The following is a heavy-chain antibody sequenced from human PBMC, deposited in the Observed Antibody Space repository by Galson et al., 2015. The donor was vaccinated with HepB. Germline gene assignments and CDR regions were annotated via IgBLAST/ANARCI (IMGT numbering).Heavy chain of an antibody. J-gene: IGHJ4*02. CDR3: ARDQVGYSSGWTFDY. CDR2: ISGSGGST. D-gene: IGHD6-19*01. Sequence: SLRLSCAASGFTFSSYAMSWVRQAPGKGLEWVSAISGSGGSTYYADSVKGRFTISRDNSKNTLYLQMNSLRAEDTAVYYCARDQVGYSSGWTFDYWGQGTLVTVSS. V-gene: IGHV3-23*01. CDR1: GFTFSSYA.